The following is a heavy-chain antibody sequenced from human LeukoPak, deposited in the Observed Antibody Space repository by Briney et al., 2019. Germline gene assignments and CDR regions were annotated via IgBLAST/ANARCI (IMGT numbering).Heavy chain of an antibody. J-gene: IGHJ3*02. Sequence: KPSETLSLTCTVSGGSISSSSYYWGWIRQPPGKGLEWIGSIYYSGSTYYNPSLKSRVTISVDTSKNQFSLKLSSVTAADTAVYYCARTDERYDFWSGPTGGAFDIWGQGTMVTVSS. D-gene: IGHD3-3*01. V-gene: IGHV4-39*01. CDR2: IYYSGST. CDR1: GGSISSSSYY. CDR3: ARTDERYDFWSGPTGGAFDI.